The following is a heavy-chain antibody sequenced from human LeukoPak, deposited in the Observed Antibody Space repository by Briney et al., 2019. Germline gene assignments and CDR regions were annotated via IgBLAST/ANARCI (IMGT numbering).Heavy chain of an antibody. CDR1: GGSISSYY. CDR3: ARDRNWNWYFDL. Sequence: SETLSLTCTVSGGSISSYYWSWIRQPPGKGLEWVGYIYYSGSTNYNPSLKSRVTISVDTSKNQFSLKLSSVTAADTAVYYCARDRNWNWYFDLWGRGTLVTVS. J-gene: IGHJ2*01. D-gene: IGHD1-1*01. CDR2: IYYSGST. V-gene: IGHV4-59*01.